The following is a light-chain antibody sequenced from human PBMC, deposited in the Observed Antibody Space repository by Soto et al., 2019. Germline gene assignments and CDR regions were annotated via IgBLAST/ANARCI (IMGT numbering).Light chain of an antibody. CDR2: GAS. CDR3: HQYGSSPRT. V-gene: IGKV3-20*01. Sequence: EIVLTQSPGTMSLSPGDRDTLSCRASQSVSSNFLAWYQQKPGQAPRLLIYGASIRATGIPDRFSGSGSGTDFTLTIRRLEPEDFAMYFCHQYGSSPRTFGQVTKVEIK. CDR1: QSVSSNF. J-gene: IGKJ1*01.